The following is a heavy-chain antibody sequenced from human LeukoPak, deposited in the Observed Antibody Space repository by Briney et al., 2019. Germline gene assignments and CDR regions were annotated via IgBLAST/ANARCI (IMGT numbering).Heavy chain of an antibody. J-gene: IGHJ4*02. D-gene: IGHD3-16*01. CDR2: IKPGGGST. V-gene: IGHV1-46*01. CDR1: GYTFTSNY. CDR3: AREEEGGSFDY. Sequence: GASVKVSCKASGYTFTSNYMHWVRQAPGQGLEWMGIIKPGGGSTNYAQKFQGRFTMTRDTSTSTVYMELSSVRSEDTAVYYCAREEEGGSFDYWGQGTLVTVSS.